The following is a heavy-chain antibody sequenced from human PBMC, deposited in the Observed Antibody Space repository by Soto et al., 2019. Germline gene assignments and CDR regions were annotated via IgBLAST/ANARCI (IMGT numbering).Heavy chain of an antibody. CDR1: GYTFTSYG. V-gene: IGHV1-18*01. D-gene: IGHD1-26*01. CDR3: AGDRGSYALDY. J-gene: IGHJ4*02. CDR2: ISANNGNT. Sequence: QVQLVQSGAEVKKPGASVKVSCKASGYTFTSYGISWVRQAPGQGLEWMGWISANNGNTNYVQKLQGRVTMTTDSSTSTADMELRSLRSDDTAVYYCAGDRGSYALDYWGQGTLVTVSS.